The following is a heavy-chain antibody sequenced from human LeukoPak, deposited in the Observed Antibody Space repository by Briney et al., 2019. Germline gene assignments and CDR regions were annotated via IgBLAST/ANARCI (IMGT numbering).Heavy chain of an antibody. CDR3: ARGYWFYFDY. CDR1: GGSISSGSYY. CDR2: IYTRGST. D-gene: IGHD2-8*02. Sequence: SQTLSLTCTVSGGSISSGSYYWSWIRQPPGKGLEWIGRIYTRGSTNYNPPLKSRVTISVDTSKNQFSLRLSSVTAADTAVYYCARGYWFYFDYWGQGTLVTVSS. V-gene: IGHV4-61*02. J-gene: IGHJ4*02.